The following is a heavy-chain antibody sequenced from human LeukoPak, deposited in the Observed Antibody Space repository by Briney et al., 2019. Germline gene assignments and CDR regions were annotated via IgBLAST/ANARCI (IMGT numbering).Heavy chain of an antibody. D-gene: IGHD3-22*01. V-gene: IGHV1-2*02. J-gene: IGHJ4*02. CDR3: ARVDLSYYYDSSGYYGAYFDY. CDR2: INPNSGDT. CDR1: GYTFTGYY. Sequence: ASVKVSCKASGYTFTGYYMHWVRQAPGQGLEWMGWINPNSGDTNYAQKFQGRVTMTRDTSISTAYMELSRLRSDDTAVYYCARVDLSYYYDSSGYYGAYFDYWGQGTLVTVSS.